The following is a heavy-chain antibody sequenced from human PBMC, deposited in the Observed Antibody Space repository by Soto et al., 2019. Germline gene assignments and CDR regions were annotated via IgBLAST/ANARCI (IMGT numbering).Heavy chain of an antibody. D-gene: IGHD1-26*01. V-gene: IGHV3-43D*03. CDR3: AKDIMRGTLRLKYFQH. J-gene: IGHJ1*01. CDR1: GFTFDDYA. Sequence: GGSLRLSCAASGFTFDDYAMHWVRQAPGKGLEWVSLISWDGGSTYYADSVKGRFTISRDNSKNSLYLQMNSLRAEDTALYYCAKDIMRGTLRLKYFQHWGQGTLVTVSS. CDR2: ISWDGGST.